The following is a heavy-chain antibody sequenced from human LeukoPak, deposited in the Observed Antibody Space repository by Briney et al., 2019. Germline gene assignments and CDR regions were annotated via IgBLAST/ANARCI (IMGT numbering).Heavy chain of an antibody. Sequence: PGGSLRLSCAASGFTFSSYAMTWVRQAPGKGLEWVSSISNGGDYTYYVDSVKGRFTISRDNSKNTLYLQMNSLRAEDTAVYYCARYLSPEDRYSGSYYRSFDYWGQGTLVTVSS. J-gene: IGHJ4*02. V-gene: IGHV3-23*01. CDR1: GFTFSSYA. D-gene: IGHD1-26*01. CDR3: ARYLSPEDRYSGSYYRSFDY. CDR2: ISNGGDYT.